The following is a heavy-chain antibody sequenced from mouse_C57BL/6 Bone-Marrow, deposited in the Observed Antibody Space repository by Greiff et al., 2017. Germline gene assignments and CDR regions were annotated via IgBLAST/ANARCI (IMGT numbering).Heavy chain of an antibody. J-gene: IGHJ2*01. D-gene: IGHD1-1*01. CDR3: TRGYYYVTYYFDY. CDR1: GFNIKDDY. V-gene: IGHV14-4*01. Sequence: EVQLQQSGAELVRPGASVKLSCTASGFNIKDDYMHWVKQRPEQGLEWIGWIDPENGDTEYASKFQGKATITADTSSNTANLQLSSLTSEDTAVYCCTRGYYYVTYYFDYWGQGTTLTVSS. CDR2: IDPENGDT.